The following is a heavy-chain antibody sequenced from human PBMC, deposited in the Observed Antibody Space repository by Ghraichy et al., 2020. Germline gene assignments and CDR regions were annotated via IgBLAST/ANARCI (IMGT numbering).Heavy chain of an antibody. Sequence: SETLSLTCSVSGGSISSYFWTWIRQPPGKGLEWIAYVHYSGTTNYNPSLKSRVTISLDTSTKQFSLQLNSVTAADTAVNYCARVVIGATIRYGVDVWGQGTTVTVS. CDR3: ARVVIGATIRYGVDV. V-gene: IGHV4-59*01. CDR2: VHYSGTT. D-gene: IGHD2/OR15-2a*01. CDR1: GGSISSYF. J-gene: IGHJ6*02.